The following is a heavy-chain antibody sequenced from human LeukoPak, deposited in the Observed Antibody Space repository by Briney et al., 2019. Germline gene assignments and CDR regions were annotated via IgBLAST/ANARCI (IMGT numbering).Heavy chain of an antibody. Sequence: GRSLRLSCAASGFTFSSYAMHWVRQAPGKGLEWVAVISYDGSNKYYADSVKGRFTISRDNSKNTLYLQMNSLRAEDTAVYYCARDYYDSSGYRFQHWGQGTLVTVSS. CDR1: GFTFSSYA. CDR2: ISYDGSNK. J-gene: IGHJ1*01. CDR3: ARDYYDSSGYRFQH. V-gene: IGHV3-30-3*01. D-gene: IGHD3-22*01.